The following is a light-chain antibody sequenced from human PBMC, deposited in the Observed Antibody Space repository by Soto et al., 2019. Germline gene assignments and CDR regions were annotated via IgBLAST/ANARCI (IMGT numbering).Light chain of an antibody. V-gene: IGKV3-20*01. J-gene: IGKJ5*01. CDR2: GAS. CDR3: QQYVTSAIT. CDR1: QSVSSR. Sequence: EMVLTQSPGTLSLSPGERATLSCRASQSVSSRLAWYQQKPGQAPRLLISGASSRATGIPDRFSGSGSGTDFTLTISRLEPEDFALYYCQQYVTSAITFGQGTRLEIK.